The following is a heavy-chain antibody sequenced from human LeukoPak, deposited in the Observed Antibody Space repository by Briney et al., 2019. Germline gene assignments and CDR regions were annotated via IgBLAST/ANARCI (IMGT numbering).Heavy chain of an antibody. CDR2: INPSGGST. D-gene: IGHD3-22*01. Sequence: ASVKVSCKASGYTFTTYYMHWVRQAPGQGLEWMGIINPSGGSTIYAQKFQGRLTMTRDMSTSTVYMELSSLRSEDTAVYYCARDPKDDTSGYYYFDYWGQGTLVTVSS. CDR1: GYTFTTYY. J-gene: IGHJ4*02. V-gene: IGHV1-46*01. CDR3: ARDPKDDTSGYYYFDY.